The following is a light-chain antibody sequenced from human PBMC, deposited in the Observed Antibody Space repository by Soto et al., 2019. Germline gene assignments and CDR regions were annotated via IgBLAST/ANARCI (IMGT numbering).Light chain of an antibody. J-gene: IGKJ2*01. Sequence: DIQMTQSPPTLSASVGDRVTITCRAGQSISSWLAWYQQKPGKAPKLLIYDASTLESGVPSRFSGSGSGTEFTLTISSLQPDDFATYYCQQYNNYPYTFGQGTKLEIK. CDR2: DAS. V-gene: IGKV1-5*01. CDR3: QQYNNYPYT. CDR1: QSISSW.